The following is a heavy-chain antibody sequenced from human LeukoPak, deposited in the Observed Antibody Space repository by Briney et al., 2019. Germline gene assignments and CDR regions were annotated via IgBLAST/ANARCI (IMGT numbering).Heavy chain of an antibody. CDR1: GYSISTGYY. Sequence: SETLSLTCTVSGYSISTGYYWDWIRQPPGKGLEWIGYIYYSGSTNYNPSLKSRVTISVDTSKNQFSLKVSSVTAADTAVYYCARVKDPGGYYYYYYMDIWGKGNTVTVSS. J-gene: IGHJ6*03. CDR2: IYYSGST. V-gene: IGHV4-61*05. CDR3: ARVKDPGGYYYYYYMDI. D-gene: IGHD3-16*01.